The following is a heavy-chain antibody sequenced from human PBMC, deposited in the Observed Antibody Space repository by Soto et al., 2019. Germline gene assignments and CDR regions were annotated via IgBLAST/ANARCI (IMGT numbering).Heavy chain of an antibody. CDR1: GFTFSSYA. CDR2: ISGSGGST. Sequence: EVQLLESGGGLVQPGGSLRLSCAASGFTFSSYAMSWVRQAPGKGLEWVSAISGSGGSTYYADSVKGRFTISRDNSKNTLYLQMNSLRAEDTAVYYCAKWMRLGVTTPYFDYWRQGTLVTVSS. CDR3: AKWMRLGVTTPYFDY. V-gene: IGHV3-23*01. J-gene: IGHJ4*02. D-gene: IGHD4-17*01.